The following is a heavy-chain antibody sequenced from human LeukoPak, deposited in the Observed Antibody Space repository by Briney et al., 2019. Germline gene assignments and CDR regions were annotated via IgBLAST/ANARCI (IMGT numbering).Heavy chain of an antibody. CDR2: IRYDGSNK. V-gene: IGHV3-30*02. Sequence: GGSLRLSCAASGFTFSSYGMHWVRQAPGKGLERVAFIRYDGSNKYYADSVKGRFTISRDNSKNTLYLQMNSLRAEDTAVYYCAKDRTVLRYFDWLFYFDYWGQGTLVTVSS. D-gene: IGHD3-9*01. CDR1: GFTFSSYG. CDR3: AKDRTVLRYFDWLFYFDY. J-gene: IGHJ4*02.